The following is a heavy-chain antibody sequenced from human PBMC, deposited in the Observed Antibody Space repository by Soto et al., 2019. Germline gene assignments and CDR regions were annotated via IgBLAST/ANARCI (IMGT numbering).Heavy chain of an antibody. J-gene: IGHJ6*02. D-gene: IGHD6-13*01. CDR3: AIDEFSSPLDYYGMDV. Sequence: NPGGSLRLSCAASGFTFSSYSMNWVRQAPGKGLEWVSSISSSSSYIYYADSVKGRFTISRDNAKNSLYLQMNSLRAEDTAVYYCAIDEFSSPLDYYGMDVWGQGTTVTVSS. CDR1: GFTFSSYS. CDR2: ISSSSSYI. V-gene: IGHV3-21*01.